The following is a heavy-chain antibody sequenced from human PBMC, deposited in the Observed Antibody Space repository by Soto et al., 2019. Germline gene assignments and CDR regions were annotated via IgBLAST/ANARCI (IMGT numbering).Heavy chain of an antibody. Sequence: PGGSLRLSCSASGFTFSSYAMHWVRQAPGKGLEYVSAISSNGGSTYYADSVKGRFTISRDNSKNTLYLQMSSLRAEDTAAYYCVKDRARSSSWQTMDYFDYWGQGT. D-gene: IGHD6-13*01. V-gene: IGHV3-64D*06. CDR2: ISSNGGST. J-gene: IGHJ4*02. CDR1: GFTFSSYA. CDR3: VKDRARSSSWQTMDYFDY.